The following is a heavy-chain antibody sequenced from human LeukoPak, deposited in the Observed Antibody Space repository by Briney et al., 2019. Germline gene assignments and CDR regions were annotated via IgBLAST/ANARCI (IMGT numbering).Heavy chain of an antibody. CDR2: IRYDGSDK. V-gene: IGHV3-30*02. Sequence: GGSLRLSCAASGFTFSSYGMHWVRQAPGKGLEWVVFIRYDGSDKYYADSVKGRFTISRDNSKNTLYLQMNSLRAEDTAVYYCAKDNTIGAVAGIDGCYFDYWGQGTLVTVSS. CDR1: GFTFSSYG. J-gene: IGHJ4*02. CDR3: AKDNTIGAVAGIDGCYFDY. D-gene: IGHD6-19*01.